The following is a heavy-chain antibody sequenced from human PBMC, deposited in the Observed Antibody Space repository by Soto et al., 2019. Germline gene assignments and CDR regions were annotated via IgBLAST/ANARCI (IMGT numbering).Heavy chain of an antibody. Sequence: QVQLAESAGGVVQPGRSLRLSCVASGFTFSSYAMHWVRQAPGKGLEWVAIISYDGSDQYYADSVKGRFTISRDNSKNTVYLQMNSLRGEDTAVYYCAKDYIAVAVDYWGQGTLVTVSS. CDR3: AKDYIAVAVDY. V-gene: IGHV3-30*18. J-gene: IGHJ4*02. CDR1: GFTFSSYA. CDR2: ISYDGSDQ. D-gene: IGHD2-15*01.